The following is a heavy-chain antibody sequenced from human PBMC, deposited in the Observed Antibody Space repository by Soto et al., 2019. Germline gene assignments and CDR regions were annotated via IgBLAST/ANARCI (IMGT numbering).Heavy chain of an antibody. D-gene: IGHD2-2*01. CDR1: GGSIISYY. J-gene: IGHJ4*02. V-gene: IGHV4-59*01. CDR2: IYYSGSS. CDR3: ARYYCTSTTCYYFDY. Sequence: SETLSLTCTVSGGSIISYYWIFIRHPPGKGLEWIVYIYYSGSSNYNPSLKSRVTISVDTSKNQFSLKLNSVTAADTAVYYCARYYCTSTTCYYFDYWGQGTLVTVSS.